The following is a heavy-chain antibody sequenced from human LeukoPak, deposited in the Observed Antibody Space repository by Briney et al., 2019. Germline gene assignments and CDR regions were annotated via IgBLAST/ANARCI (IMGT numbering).Heavy chain of an antibody. J-gene: IGHJ6*02. CDR1: GYSTSSGYY. CDR3: ARGPGRDTAMAYYYYYGMDV. CDR2: IYHSGST. V-gene: IGHV4-38-2*02. D-gene: IGHD5-18*01. Sequence: KPSETLSLTCTVSGYSTSSGYYWGWIRQPPGKGLEWIGIIYHSGSTYYNPSLKSRVTISVDTSKNQFSLKLSSVTAADTAVYYCARGPGRDTAMAYYYYYGMDVRGQGTTVTVSS.